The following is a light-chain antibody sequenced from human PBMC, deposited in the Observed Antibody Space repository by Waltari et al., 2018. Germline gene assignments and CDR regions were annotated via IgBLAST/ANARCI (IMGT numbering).Light chain of an antibody. CDR1: SSDVGGYNY. CDR3: SSYTSSSTLEVV. J-gene: IGLJ2*01. Sequence: SALTQPASVSGSPGQSITIPCPGTSSDVGGYNYASWYQQHPGKAPKLMIYEVSNRPSGVSNRFSGSKSGNTASLTISGLQAEDEADYYCSSYTSSSTLEVVFGGGTKLTVL. CDR2: EVS. V-gene: IGLV2-14*01.